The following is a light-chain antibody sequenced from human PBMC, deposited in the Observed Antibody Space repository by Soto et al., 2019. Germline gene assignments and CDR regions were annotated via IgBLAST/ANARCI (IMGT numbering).Light chain of an antibody. CDR2: GAS. CDR3: QRHGAT. V-gene: IGKV3-20*01. Sequence: EIVLTQSPGTLSLSPGERATLSCRASRSVRSSDLAWYQQKPGQAPRLLIYGASSRATGIPDRFSGSGSGTNLTLTTIGLEPDDSAAFYFQRHGATFCKGSKVDTK. J-gene: IGKJ1*01. CDR1: RSVRSSD.